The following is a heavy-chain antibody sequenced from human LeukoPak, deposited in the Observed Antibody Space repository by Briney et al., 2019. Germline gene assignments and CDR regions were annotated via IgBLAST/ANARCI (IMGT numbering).Heavy chain of an antibody. V-gene: IGHV4-34*01. Sequence: PSETLSLTCAVYGGSFSGYYWSWIRQPPGKGLEWIGEINHSGSTNYSPSLKSRVTISVDTSKDQFSLKLSSVTAADTALYFCARGNRPSGSYYLGTFDYWGQGTLVTVSS. J-gene: IGHJ4*02. D-gene: IGHD1-26*01. CDR2: INHSGST. CDR1: GGSFSGYY. CDR3: ARGNRPSGSYYLGTFDY.